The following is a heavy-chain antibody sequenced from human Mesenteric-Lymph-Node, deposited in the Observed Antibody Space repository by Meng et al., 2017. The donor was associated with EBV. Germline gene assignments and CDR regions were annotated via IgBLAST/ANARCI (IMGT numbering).Heavy chain of an antibody. CDR1: GDSVSSISAA. CDR2: TNYRSKWYN. Sequence: QSGPGLVDPSQHPPLTCAICGDSVSSISAAWNWIRQSPSGGLEWLGRTNYRSKWYNGYAVSVKSRITNNADTSKNQFSLQLNSVTPEDTAMYYCARSGSSGRIDYWGQGTLVTVSS. V-gene: IGHV6-1*01. D-gene: IGHD6-19*01. J-gene: IGHJ4*02. CDR3: ARSGSSGRIDY.